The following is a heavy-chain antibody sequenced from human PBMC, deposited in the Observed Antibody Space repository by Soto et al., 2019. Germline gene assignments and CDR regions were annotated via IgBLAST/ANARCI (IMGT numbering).Heavy chain of an antibody. Sequence: QVQLVESGGGVVQPGRSLRLSCAASGFTSSSYGMHWVRQAPGKGLEWVAVIWYDGSNKYYADSVKGRFTISRDNSKNTLYLQMNGLRAEDTAVYYCARDSSSSRYRREGWFDPWGQGTLVTVSS. CDR2: IWYDGSNK. V-gene: IGHV3-33*01. CDR1: GFTSSSYG. J-gene: IGHJ5*02. CDR3: ARDSSSSRYRREGWFDP. D-gene: IGHD6-13*01.